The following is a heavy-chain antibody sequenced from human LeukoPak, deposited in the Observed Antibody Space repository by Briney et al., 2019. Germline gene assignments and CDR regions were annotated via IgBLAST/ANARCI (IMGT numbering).Heavy chain of an antibody. Sequence: SETLSLTCTVSGGSISSSSYYWGWIRQPPGKGLEWIGYIYYSGSTNYNPSLKSRVTISVDTSKNQFSLKLSSVTAADTAFYYCATNRDKDYESSGYYPFDSWGQGTLVTVSS. V-gene: IGHV4-61*05. CDR2: IYYSGST. J-gene: IGHJ4*02. CDR3: ATNRDKDYESSGYYPFDS. D-gene: IGHD3-22*01. CDR1: GGSISSSSYY.